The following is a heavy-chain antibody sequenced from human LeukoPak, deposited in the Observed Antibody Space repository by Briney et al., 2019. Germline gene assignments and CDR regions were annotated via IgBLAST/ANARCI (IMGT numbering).Heavy chain of an antibody. CDR1: GGSISSSSYY. V-gene: IGHV4-39*01. CDR2: IYYSGST. J-gene: IGHJ6*02. CDR3: GAGTDHYYYYYGMDV. Sequence: KTSETLSLTCTVSGGSISSSSYYWGWIRQPPGKGLEWIGSIYYSGSTYYNPSLKSRVTISVDTSKNQFSLKLSSVTAADTAVYYGGAGTDHYYYYYGMDVWGQGTTVTVSS. D-gene: IGHD6-19*01.